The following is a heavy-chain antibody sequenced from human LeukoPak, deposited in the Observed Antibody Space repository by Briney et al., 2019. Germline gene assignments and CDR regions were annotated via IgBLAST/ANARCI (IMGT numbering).Heavy chain of an antibody. J-gene: IGHJ5*01. CDR1: GYTFKNYG. D-gene: IGHD6-19*01. V-gene: IGHV1-18*04. CDR3: ARDPSNTSGWYSWFDF. CDR2: ISTYNGDT. Sequence: VKVSCKASGYTFKNYGISWVRQAPGQGLEWMGWISTYNGDTKHAQKVQGRLTLTADASTSTAYMELRGLRSDDTAVYYCARDPSNTSGWYSWFDFWGQGTLVTVSS.